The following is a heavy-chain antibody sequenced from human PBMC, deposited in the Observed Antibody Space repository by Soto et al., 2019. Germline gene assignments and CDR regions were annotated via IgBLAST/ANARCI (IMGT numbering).Heavy chain of an antibody. Sequence: QITLNESGPTVVRPTETLTLTCRFSGFSLTTSGVGVGWIRQSPGKAPEWLALLYWDDDKRYNASLKSRLTITKDTSNHQVVLTVSDLDPTDTATYYCAHRVLRTVFGLVTTTAIYFDFWGQGTPVAVSS. J-gene: IGHJ4*02. CDR3: AHRVLRTVFGLVTTTAIYFDF. D-gene: IGHD3-3*01. CDR2: LYWDDDK. CDR1: GFSLTTSGVG. V-gene: IGHV2-5*02.